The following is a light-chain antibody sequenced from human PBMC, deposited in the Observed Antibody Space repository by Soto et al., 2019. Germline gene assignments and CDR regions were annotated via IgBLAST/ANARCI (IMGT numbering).Light chain of an antibody. CDR2: AAS. CDR1: QGISRS. J-gene: IGKJ5*01. V-gene: IGKV1D-12*01. Sequence: IKLTQSPSSMSAPVCSRVTISCKASQGISRSLAWYQKKPGKDPKILIYAASSLQSGVPPRFSGSGFGTDFNLTISRLQTEDSAIYDCQQADTFTITFGQGTRLEIK. CDR3: QQADTFTIT.